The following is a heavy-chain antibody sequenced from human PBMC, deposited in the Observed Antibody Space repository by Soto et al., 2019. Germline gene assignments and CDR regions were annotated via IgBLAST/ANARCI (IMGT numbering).Heavy chain of an antibody. CDR3: ARDDYYDSSGYWAPDAFDI. J-gene: IGHJ3*02. D-gene: IGHD3-22*01. Sequence: GSLRLSCAASGFTFSSYSMNWVRQAPGKGLEWVSSISSSSSYIYYADSVKGRFTISRDNAKNSLYLQMNSLRAEDTAVYYCARDDYYDSSGYWAPDAFDIWGQGTMVTVSS. V-gene: IGHV3-21*01. CDR1: GFTFSSYS. CDR2: ISSSSSYI.